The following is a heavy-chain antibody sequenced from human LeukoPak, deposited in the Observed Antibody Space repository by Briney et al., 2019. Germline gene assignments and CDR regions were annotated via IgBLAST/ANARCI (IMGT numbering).Heavy chain of an antibody. Sequence: SVKVSCKASGYTFTSYAISWVRQSPGQGLEWMGGIIPIFGTTNYAQKFQGRVTITADKSTSTAYMELSSLRSDDTAVYYCAREWELRMGPDYWGQGTLVTVSS. CDR1: GYTFTSYA. D-gene: IGHD7-27*01. CDR3: AREWELRMGPDY. V-gene: IGHV1-69*06. J-gene: IGHJ4*02. CDR2: IIPIFGTT.